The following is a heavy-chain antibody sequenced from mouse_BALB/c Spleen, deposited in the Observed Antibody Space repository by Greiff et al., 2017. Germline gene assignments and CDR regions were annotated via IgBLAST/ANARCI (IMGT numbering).Heavy chain of an antibody. CDR1: GFSLTSYG. Sequence: QVQLQQSGPGLVAPSQSLSITCTVSGFSLTSYGVHWVRQPPGKGLEWLGVIWAGGSTNYNSTLMSRLSISKDNSKSQVFLKMNSLQTVDTAMYYCAGEHYRDSGGAWFAYWGQGTLVTVSA. V-gene: IGHV2-9*02. J-gene: IGHJ3*01. CDR2: IWAGGST. CDR3: AGEHYRDSGGAWFAY. D-gene: IGHD2-14*01.